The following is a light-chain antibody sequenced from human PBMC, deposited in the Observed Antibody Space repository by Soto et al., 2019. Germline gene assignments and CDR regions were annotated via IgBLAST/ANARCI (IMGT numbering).Light chain of an antibody. CDR1: QNIENY. Sequence: DIQMTQSPSSLSASLGDTVTIACRASQNIENYLHWYQQKAGKAPEVLLYVASVLTDGVSSRFSGSGYGTDFTLTITNLQPEDFALYYCQQSFSSPPITFGQGTRLDIK. V-gene: IGKV1-39*01. J-gene: IGKJ5*01. CDR3: QQSFSSPPIT. CDR2: VAS.